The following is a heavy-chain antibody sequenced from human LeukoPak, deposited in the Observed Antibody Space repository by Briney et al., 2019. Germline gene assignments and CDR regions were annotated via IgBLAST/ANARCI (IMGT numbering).Heavy chain of an antibody. D-gene: IGHD4-11*01. CDR1: GFTFSTYG. Sequence: PGGSLRLSCAVSGFTFSTYGMHWVRQAPGKGLKWVAVISYDGSNKYYADSVKGRFTISRDNSKNTLYLQMNSLRAEDTAVYYCARDVCSNSVTGKYYYYGMDVWGQGTTVTVSS. CDR3: ARDVCSNSVTGKYYYYGMDV. CDR2: ISYDGSNK. J-gene: IGHJ6*02. V-gene: IGHV3-30*03.